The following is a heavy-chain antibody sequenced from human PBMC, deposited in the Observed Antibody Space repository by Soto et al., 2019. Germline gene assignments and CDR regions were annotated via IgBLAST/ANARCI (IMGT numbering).Heavy chain of an antibody. CDR1: GYIFIDYW. J-gene: IGHJ4*02. Sequence: PGESLKISCKASGYIFIDYWIGWVRQMPGKGLEWMGIVYPRDSDTRYSPSFQGQVTISADRSTGTAFLQWRSLKASDTALYYCARPPLPGYSNHFKSWGQGTLVTVSS. CDR3: ARPPLPGYSNHFKS. D-gene: IGHD2-15*01. V-gene: IGHV5-51*01. CDR2: VYPRDSDT.